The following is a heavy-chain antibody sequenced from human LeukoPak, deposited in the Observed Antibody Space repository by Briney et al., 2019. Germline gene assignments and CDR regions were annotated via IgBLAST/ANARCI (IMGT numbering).Heavy chain of an antibody. Sequence: GGSLRLSCAASGFTFSGSAMHWVRQASGKGLEWVGRIRSKANSYATAYAASVKGRITISRDDSKNTAYLQMNSLKTEDTDVYYCTSYRGYYYYYMDVWGKGTTVTVSS. CDR3: TSYRGYYYYYMDV. D-gene: IGHD4-11*01. J-gene: IGHJ6*03. CDR2: IRSKANSYAT. V-gene: IGHV3-73*01. CDR1: GFTFSGSA.